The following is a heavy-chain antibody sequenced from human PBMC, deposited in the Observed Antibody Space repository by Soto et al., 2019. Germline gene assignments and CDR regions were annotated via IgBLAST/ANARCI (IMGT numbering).Heavy chain of an antibody. Sequence: GASVKVSCKASGYTFTNYAMHWVRQAPGQRLEWLGWINAGNGNTKYSQKFQGRVTITRDTSASTVHMELSSLRSEDTAVYYCARPNSGFDSWGQGTLVTVSS. CDR2: INAGNGNT. CDR1: GYTFTNYA. V-gene: IGHV1-3*01. CDR3: ARPNSGFDS. D-gene: IGHD1-26*01. J-gene: IGHJ5*01.